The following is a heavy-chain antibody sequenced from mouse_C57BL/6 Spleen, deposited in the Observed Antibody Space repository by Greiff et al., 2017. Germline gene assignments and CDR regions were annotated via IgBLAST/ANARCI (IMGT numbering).Heavy chain of an antibody. CDR2: IYPGDGDT. V-gene: IGHV1-82*01. D-gene: IGHD3-2*02. J-gene: IGHJ3*01. Sequence: QVQLQQSGPELVKPGASVKISCKASGYAFSSSWMNWVKQRPGKGLEWIGRIYPGDGDTNYNGKFKGKATLTADKSSSTAYMQLSSLTSEDSAVDVCARGGSSGPGAYWGQGTLVTVSA. CDR3: ARGGSSGPGAY. CDR1: GYAFSSSW.